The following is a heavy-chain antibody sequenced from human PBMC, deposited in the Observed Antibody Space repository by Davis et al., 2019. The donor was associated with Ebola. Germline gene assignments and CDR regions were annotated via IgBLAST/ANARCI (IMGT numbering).Heavy chain of an antibody. V-gene: IGHV4-61*09. D-gene: IGHD3-22*01. J-gene: IGHJ4*02. CDR1: GDSVSSGSYY. CDR3: ARDRNDTSGYGF. CDR2: IYTSGTT. Sequence: SETLSLTCDVSGDSVSSGSYYWSWIRQPAGKGLEWIGHIYTSGTTNYKPSLKSRVSISVDASKNQFSLKLTSVTSADTAVYYGARDRNDTSGYGFWGQGTLVTVS.